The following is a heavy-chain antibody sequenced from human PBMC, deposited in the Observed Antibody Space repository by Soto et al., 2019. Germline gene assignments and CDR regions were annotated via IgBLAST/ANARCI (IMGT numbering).Heavy chain of an antibody. V-gene: IGHV4-39*01. CDR2: IYYSGST. Sequence: SSETLSLTCTVSGGSISTSRYYWGWIRQPPGKGLEWIGNIYYSGSTYYNPSLKSRVTIFVDTSKNQFSLKLSSVTAADTAVYYCARGSPLPLSGWGQGTLVTVSS. CDR3: ARGSPLPLSG. J-gene: IGHJ4*02. CDR1: GGSISTSRYY. D-gene: IGHD3-10*01.